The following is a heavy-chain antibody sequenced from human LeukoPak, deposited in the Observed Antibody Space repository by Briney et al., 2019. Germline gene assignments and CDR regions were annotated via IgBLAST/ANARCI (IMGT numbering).Heavy chain of an antibody. Sequence: SVKVSCKASGGTFSSYAISWVRQAPGQGLEWMGRIIPIFGTANYAQKLQGRVTITADKSTSTAYMELSSLRSEDTAVYYCARYSGYDSWDYWGQGTLVTVSS. J-gene: IGHJ4*02. CDR3: ARYSGYDSWDY. D-gene: IGHD5-12*01. CDR1: GGTFSSYA. CDR2: IIPIFGTA. V-gene: IGHV1-69*06.